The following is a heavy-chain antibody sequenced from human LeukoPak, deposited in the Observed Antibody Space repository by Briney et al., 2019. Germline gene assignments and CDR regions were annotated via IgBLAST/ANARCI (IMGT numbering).Heavy chain of an antibody. Sequence: GGSLRLSCAASGFTFSSYGMHWVRQAPGKGLEWVAVISYDGSNKYYADSVKGRFTISRDNSKNTLYLQMNSLRPEDTAVYYCAKSPASFVVVPAATGGFFDHWGQGTLVTVSS. D-gene: IGHD2-2*01. CDR1: GFTFSSYG. CDR2: ISYDGSNK. V-gene: IGHV3-30*18. J-gene: IGHJ4*02. CDR3: AKSPASFVVVPAATGGFFDH.